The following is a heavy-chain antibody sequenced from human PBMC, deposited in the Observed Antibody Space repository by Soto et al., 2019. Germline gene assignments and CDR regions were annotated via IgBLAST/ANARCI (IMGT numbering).Heavy chain of an antibody. V-gene: IGHV4-34*01. CDR2: INQSGRT. J-gene: IGHJ4*02. CDR1: GGSFSGYY. Sequence: SETLSLTCAVYGGSFSGYYWSWIRQPPGKGLEWIGEINQSGRTNYNPSLQGRVTISVDTSKNQFSLKLSSVTAADTAVYYCAGPNTNCGGDCYYLDYWGQGTLVTVSS. CDR3: AGPNTNCGGDCYYLDY. D-gene: IGHD2-21*02.